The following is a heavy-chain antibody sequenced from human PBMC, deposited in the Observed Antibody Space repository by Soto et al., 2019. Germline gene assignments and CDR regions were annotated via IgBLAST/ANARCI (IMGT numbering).Heavy chain of an antibody. V-gene: IGHV2-5*01. CDR1: GFSLTTTGVG. CDR2: VYWNDER. J-gene: IGHJ4*02. Sequence: QIALQESGPTVVKPTQTLTLTCTFSGFSLTTTGVGVGWIRHAPGKALEWLAMVYWNDERRYSPSLKSRLTITQDHSKNQVVLTMTYMDPVDTATYFCAHYDSSGYFSHFDSWGQGTLVTVSS. CDR3: AHYDSSGYFSHFDS. D-gene: IGHD3-22*01.